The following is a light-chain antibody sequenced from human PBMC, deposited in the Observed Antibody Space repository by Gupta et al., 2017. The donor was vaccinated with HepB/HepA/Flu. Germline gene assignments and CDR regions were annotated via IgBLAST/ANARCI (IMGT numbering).Light chain of an antibody. CDR3: QQYNDWPPLT. J-gene: IGKJ4*01. CDR2: GAS. V-gene: IGKV3-15*01. Sequence: DIVLTQSPATLSVSPGERATLSCRASQSVSNNLAWYQQKPGQAPRLLIYGASTRATGIPARFSGSGSGTEFTLTIGSLQSEDFAVYYCQQYNDWPPLTFGGGTKVEIK. CDR1: QSVSNN.